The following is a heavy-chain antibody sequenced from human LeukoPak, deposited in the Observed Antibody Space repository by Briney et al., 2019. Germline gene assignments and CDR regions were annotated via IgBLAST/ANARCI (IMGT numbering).Heavy chain of an antibody. CDR1: GGSISSGGYY. V-gene: IGHV4-31*03. Sequence: SETLSLTCTVSGGSISSGGYYWSWIRQHPGKGLEWIGYIYYSGSTYYNPSLKSRVTISVDTSKNQFSLKLSSVTAADTAVYYCARITYYYDSSGYPFDYWGQGTLVTVSS. CDR2: IYYSGST. J-gene: IGHJ4*02. D-gene: IGHD3-22*01. CDR3: ARITYYYDSSGYPFDY.